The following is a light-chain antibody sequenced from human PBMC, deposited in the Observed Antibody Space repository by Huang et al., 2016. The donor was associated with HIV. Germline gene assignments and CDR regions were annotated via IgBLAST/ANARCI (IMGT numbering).Light chain of an antibody. CDR3: QQYNTFWT. CDR1: QSVSSW. Sequence: DIQMTQSPSILSASVGDRVTITCRASQSVSSWLAWYQQKAGKPTKRLIYKSSTLESGVPSRFSGSGSGTEVTLTISSLQPDDFATYYCQQYNTFWTFGQGTKV. CDR2: KSS. J-gene: IGKJ1*01. V-gene: IGKV1-5*03.